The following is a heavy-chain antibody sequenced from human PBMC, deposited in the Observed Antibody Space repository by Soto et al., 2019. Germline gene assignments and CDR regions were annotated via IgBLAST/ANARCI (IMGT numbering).Heavy chain of an antibody. Sequence: PSATLSPTCAVSGGSISSGGYSWSWIRQPPGKGLEWIGYIYHSGSTYYNPSLKSRVTISVDTSKNQFSLKLSSVTAADTAMYYCARESPVAVYYFDYWGQGTLVTVSS. CDR1: GGSISSGGYS. CDR2: IYHSGST. D-gene: IGHD6-19*01. CDR3: ARESPVAVYYFDY. J-gene: IGHJ4*02. V-gene: IGHV4-30-2*01.